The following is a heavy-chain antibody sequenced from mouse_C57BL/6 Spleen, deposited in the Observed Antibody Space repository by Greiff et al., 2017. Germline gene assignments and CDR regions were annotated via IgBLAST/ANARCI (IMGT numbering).Heavy chain of an antibody. V-gene: IGHV1-7*01. CDR1: GYTFTSYW. J-gene: IGHJ4*01. Sequence: VQLQQSGAELAKPGASVKLSCKASGYTFTSYWMHWVKQRPGQGLEWIGYINPSSGYTKYNQKFKDKATLTADKSSSTAYMQLSSLTYEDSAVXYCARYGYDVGYAMDYWGQGTSVTVSS. D-gene: IGHD2-2*01. CDR2: INPSSGYT. CDR3: ARYGYDVGYAMDY.